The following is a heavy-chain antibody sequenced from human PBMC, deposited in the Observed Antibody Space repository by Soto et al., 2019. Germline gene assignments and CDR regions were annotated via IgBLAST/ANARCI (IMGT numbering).Heavy chain of an antibody. CDR2: ISGSGDST. J-gene: IGHJ6*02. CDR1: GFTFSSYA. CDR3: ARDRIPTGMDV. V-gene: IGHV3-23*01. Sequence: GGSLILSCAASGFTFSSYAMNWVRQAPGKGLEWVSVISGSGDSTYYADSVKGRFTISRDNSKNTLYLQMNSLRAEDTAVYYCARDRIPTGMDVWGQGTTVTVSS.